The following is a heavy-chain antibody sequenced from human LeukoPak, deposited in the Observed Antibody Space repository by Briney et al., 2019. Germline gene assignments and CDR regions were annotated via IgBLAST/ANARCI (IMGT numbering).Heavy chain of an antibody. J-gene: IGHJ2*01. CDR1: GYSFSNYG. D-gene: IGHD4-17*01. Sequence: GASVTVSCKASGYSFSNYGISWVRQAPGQGLEWMGWISAYNGNTNYAQKFQGRATMTTDTSTSTAYMELRSLRSDDTAVYYCARDGDGDYDGYFDLWGRGTLVTVSS. CDR3: ARDGDGDYDGYFDL. CDR2: ISAYNGNT. V-gene: IGHV1-18*01.